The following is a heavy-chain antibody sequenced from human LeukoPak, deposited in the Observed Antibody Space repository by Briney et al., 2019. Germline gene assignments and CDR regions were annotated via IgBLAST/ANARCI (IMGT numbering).Heavy chain of an antibody. J-gene: IGHJ4*02. V-gene: IGHV4-39*01. CDR2: IFYGGRT. CDR1: GDSMSSSTYC. CDR3: ARPLAGTARID. Sequence: SETLSLTCTVSGDSMSSSTYCWAWIRQPPGKGLEWIGSIFYGGRTYYNPSLKSRVTISTDTSKNQFSLKLTSVTAADSAVYYCARPLAGTARIDWGQGTLVTVSS. D-gene: IGHD1-14*01.